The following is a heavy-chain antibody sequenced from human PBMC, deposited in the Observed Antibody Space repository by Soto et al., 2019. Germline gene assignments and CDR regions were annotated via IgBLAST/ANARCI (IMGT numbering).Heavy chain of an antibody. Sequence: QVQLVQSGAEVKKPGSSVKVSCKASGGTFSSYAISWVRQAPGQGLEWMGGIIPIFATADNAQKFQGRVTITAAESTSTAYMELSSLRSEDTAVYYCARSITGTVSYYYGMDVWGQGTTVTVSS. CDR1: GGTFSSYA. J-gene: IGHJ6*02. CDR3: ARSITGTVSYYYGMDV. CDR2: IIPIFATA. D-gene: IGHD1-20*01. V-gene: IGHV1-69*12.